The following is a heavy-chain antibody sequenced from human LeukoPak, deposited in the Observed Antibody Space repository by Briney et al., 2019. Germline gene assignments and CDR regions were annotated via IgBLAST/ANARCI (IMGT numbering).Heavy chain of an antibody. V-gene: IGHV4-59*01. CDR3: ARAWTRIAAAGWFDP. J-gene: IGHJ5*02. D-gene: IGHD6-13*01. Sequence: PSETLSLTCTVSGGSISSYYWSWIRQPPGKGVEWIGYIHYSGSTNYNPSLKSRVTISVDTSKNQFSLKLSSVTAADTAVYYCARAWTRIAAAGWFDPWGQGTLVTVSS. CDR1: GGSISSYY. CDR2: IHYSGST.